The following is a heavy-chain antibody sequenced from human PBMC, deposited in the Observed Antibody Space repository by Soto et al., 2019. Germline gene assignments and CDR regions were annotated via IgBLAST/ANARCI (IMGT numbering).Heavy chain of an antibody. Sequence: QVQLVQSGAEVKKPGASVKVSCKASGYTFTSYGISWVRQAPGQGLEWMGWISAYNGNTNYAQKLQGRVTMTTDTSTSTAYMELRGLRSDDTAVYYCARAVFCSSTIRPWECGMDVWGQGTTVTVSS. CDR3: ARAVFCSSTIRPWECGMDV. V-gene: IGHV1-18*01. CDR1: GYTFTSYG. CDR2: ISAYNGNT. J-gene: IGHJ6*02. D-gene: IGHD2-2*01.